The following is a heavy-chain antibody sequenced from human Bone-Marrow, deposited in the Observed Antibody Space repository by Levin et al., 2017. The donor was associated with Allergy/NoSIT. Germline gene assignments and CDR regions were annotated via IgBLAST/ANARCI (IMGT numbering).Heavy chain of an antibody. J-gene: IGHJ4*02. V-gene: IGHV3-30-3*01. CDR1: GFTFSSYA. Sequence: QAGGSLRLSCAASGFTFSSYAMHWVRQAPGKGLEWVAVISYDGSNKYYADSVKGRFTISRDNSKNTLYLQMNSLRAEDTAVYYCARDYYGSGTDYWGQGTLVTVSS. CDR3: ARDYYGSGTDY. D-gene: IGHD3-10*01. CDR2: ISYDGSNK.